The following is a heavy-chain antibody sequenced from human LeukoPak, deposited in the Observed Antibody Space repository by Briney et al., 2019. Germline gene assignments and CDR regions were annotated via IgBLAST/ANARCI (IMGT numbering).Heavy chain of an antibody. D-gene: IGHD3-3*01. CDR2: INPNSGGT. V-gene: IGHV1-2*06. J-gene: IGHJ4*02. Sequence: ASVKVSCKASGYTFTGYYMHWVRQAPGQGLEWMGRINPNSGGTNYAQEFQGRVTMTRDTSISTAYMELSRLRSDDTAVYYCATGYDFWSGYYLDYWGQGTLVTVSS. CDR3: ATGYDFWSGYYLDY. CDR1: GYTFTGYY.